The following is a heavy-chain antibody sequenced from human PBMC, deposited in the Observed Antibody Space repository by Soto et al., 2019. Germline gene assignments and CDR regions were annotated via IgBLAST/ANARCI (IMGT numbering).Heavy chain of an antibody. CDR1: GYTFTGYY. V-gene: IGHV1-2*02. CDR2: INPKSGGT. J-gene: IGHJ5*02. Sequence: ASVKFSCKSSGYTFTGYYMHWVRQAPGQGLEWMGWINPKSGGTNYAQKFQGRVTMTRDTSISTAYMELSRLRSDDTAVYYCARDPWGDYSTPWFDPWGQGKLVTGSS. CDR3: ARDPWGDYSTPWFDP. D-gene: IGHD4-4*01.